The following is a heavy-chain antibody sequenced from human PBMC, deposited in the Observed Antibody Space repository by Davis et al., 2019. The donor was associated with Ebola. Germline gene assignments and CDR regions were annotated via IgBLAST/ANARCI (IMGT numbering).Heavy chain of an antibody. Sequence: GESLKISCAASGFTFSSYSMNWVRQAPGKGLEWVSSISSSSSYIYYADSVKGRFTISRDNAKNSLYLQMNSLKTEDTAVYYCTSTTNLIDYWGQGTLVTVSS. V-gene: IGHV3-21*04. CDR2: ISSSSSYI. D-gene: IGHD1-26*01. CDR1: GFTFSSYS. J-gene: IGHJ4*02. CDR3: TSTTNLIDY.